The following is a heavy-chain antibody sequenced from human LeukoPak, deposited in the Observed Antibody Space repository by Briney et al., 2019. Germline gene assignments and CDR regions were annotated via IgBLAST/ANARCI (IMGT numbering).Heavy chain of an antibody. CDR1: GFTVSSNS. Sequence: GGSLRLSCTVSGFTVSSNSMSWVRQAPGKGLEWVSFIYSGGNTHYSDSVKGRFTISRDNSKNMLFLQMNRLRLEGTAIYYCAKAPAGHCSGAICYPLDYWGRGILVSVSS. CDR2: IYSGGNT. D-gene: IGHD2-15*01. CDR3: AKAPAGHCSGAICYPLDY. V-gene: IGHV3-53*01. J-gene: IGHJ4*02.